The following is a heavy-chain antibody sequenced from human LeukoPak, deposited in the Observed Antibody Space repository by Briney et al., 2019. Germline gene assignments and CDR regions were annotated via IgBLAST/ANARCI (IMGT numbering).Heavy chain of an antibody. Sequence: PSETLSLTCTVSGGSISSSSYYWGWIRQPPGKGLEWIGSIYYSGSTYYNPSLKSRVTISVDTSKNQFSLKLSSVTAADTAVYYCARDSSSSSANWFDPWGQGTLVTVSS. CDR1: GGSISSSSYY. V-gene: IGHV4-39*07. CDR2: IYYSGST. J-gene: IGHJ5*02. CDR3: ARDSSSSSANWFDP. D-gene: IGHD6-6*01.